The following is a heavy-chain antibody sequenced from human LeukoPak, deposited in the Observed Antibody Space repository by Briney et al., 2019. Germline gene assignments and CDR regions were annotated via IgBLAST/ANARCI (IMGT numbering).Heavy chain of an antibody. J-gene: IGHJ4*02. V-gene: IGHV4-59*01. CDR2: IYYSGST. D-gene: IGHD3-22*01. CDR3: ARTAYYCDSSGYRRYFDY. Sequence: KPSETLSLTCTVSGGSISSYYWSWIRQPPGKGLEWIGYIYYSGSTNYNPSLKSRVTISVDTSKNQFSLKLSSVTAADTAVYYCARTAYYCDSSGYRRYFDYWGQGTLVTVSS. CDR1: GGSISSYY.